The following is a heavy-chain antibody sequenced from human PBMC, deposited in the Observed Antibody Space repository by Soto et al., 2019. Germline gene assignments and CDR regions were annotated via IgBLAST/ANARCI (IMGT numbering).Heavy chain of an antibody. D-gene: IGHD1-1*01. CDR3: ARSPPWGSHDRMDV. Sequence: VASVKGSCKASGYTFTSYDINWVRQATGQGLEWMGWMTPNIGNTGYAQKFQGRVTMTRNTSISTAYMELSSLRSEDTAVYYCARSPPWGSHDRMDVWGQGTTVTVSS. CDR1: GYTFTSYD. CDR2: MTPNIGNT. J-gene: IGHJ6*02. V-gene: IGHV1-8*01.